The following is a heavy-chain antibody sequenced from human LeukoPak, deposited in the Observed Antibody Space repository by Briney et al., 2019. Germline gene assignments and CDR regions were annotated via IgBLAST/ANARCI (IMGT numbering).Heavy chain of an antibody. V-gene: IGHV4-59*01. CDR3: ARAEYSSSFAGYYYYGMDV. CDR2: YIYYSGST. D-gene: IGHD6-6*01. CDR1: GGSISSYY. Sequence: PSETLSLTCTVSGGSISSYYWSWIRQPPGKGLEWIGYYIYYSGSTNYNPSLKSRVTISVDTSKNQFSLKLSSVTAADTAVYYCARAEYSSSFAGYYYYGMDVWGQGTTVTVSS. J-gene: IGHJ6*02.